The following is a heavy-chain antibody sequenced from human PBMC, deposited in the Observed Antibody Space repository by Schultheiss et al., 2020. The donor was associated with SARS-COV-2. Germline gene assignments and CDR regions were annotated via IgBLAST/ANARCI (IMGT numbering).Heavy chain of an antibody. J-gene: IGHJ4*02. V-gene: IGHV3-7*03. CDR1: GFTFRSYW. Sequence: GGSLRLSCATSGFTFRSYWMSWVRQAPGKGLEWVANIKQGGSEKHYVDSVKGRFTISRDDAKNSMYLQMNSLRVEDTAIYYCAKDLLWWSAIDYWGQGTLVTVSS. CDR2: IKQGGSEK. CDR3: AKDLLWWSAIDY. D-gene: IGHD2-8*02.